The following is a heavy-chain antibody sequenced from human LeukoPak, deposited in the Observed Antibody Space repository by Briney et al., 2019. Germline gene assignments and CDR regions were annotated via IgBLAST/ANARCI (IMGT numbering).Heavy chain of an antibody. CDR1: GFTLNSYE. J-gene: IGHJ4*02. CDR3: ARGRPDSSGWTRLFEY. CDR2: ISSSGSII. D-gene: IGHD6-19*01. V-gene: IGHV3-48*03. Sequence: GGSLRLSCAACGFTLNSYEMNWVRQAPGQGLEWVSYISSSGSIIYYADSVKGRFTISRDNAKNSLYLQMNRLSSEDTAFYYCARGRPDSSGWTRLFEYWGQGTLVTVSP.